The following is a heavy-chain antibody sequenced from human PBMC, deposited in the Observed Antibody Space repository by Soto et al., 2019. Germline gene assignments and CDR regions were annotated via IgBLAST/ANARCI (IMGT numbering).Heavy chain of an antibody. CDR3: ARGTLDREYYYYGMDV. Sequence: GGSLRLSCAASGFTFSSYGMHWVRQAPGKGLEWVAVIWYDGSNKYYADSVKSRFTISRDNSKNTLYLQMNSLRAEDTAVYYCARGTLDREYYYYGMDVWGQGT. D-gene: IGHD2-2*03. V-gene: IGHV3-33*01. CDR1: GFTFSSYG. CDR2: IWYDGSNK. J-gene: IGHJ6*02.